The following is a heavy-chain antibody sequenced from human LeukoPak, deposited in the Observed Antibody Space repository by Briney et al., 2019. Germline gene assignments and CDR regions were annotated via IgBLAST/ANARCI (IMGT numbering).Heavy chain of an antibody. J-gene: IGHJ4*02. Sequence: PSETLSLTCTVSGGSISSYYWSWIRQPPGKGLEWIGYIYYSGSTNYNPSLKSRVTISVDTSKIQFSLELSSVTAADTAVYYCAGDDQWLATSGWGQGTLVTVSS. CDR1: GGSISSYY. D-gene: IGHD6-19*01. V-gene: IGHV4-59*01. CDR2: IYYSGST. CDR3: AGDDQWLATSG.